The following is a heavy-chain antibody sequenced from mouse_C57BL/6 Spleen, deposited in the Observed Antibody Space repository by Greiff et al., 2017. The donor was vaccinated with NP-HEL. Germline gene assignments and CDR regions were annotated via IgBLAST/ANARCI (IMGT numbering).Heavy chain of an antibody. CDR2: IWRGGST. CDR1: GFSLTSYG. D-gene: IGHD1-1*01. Sequence: VQLQQSGPGLVQPSQSLSITCTVSGFSLTSYGVHWVRQSPGKGLEWLGVIWRGGSTDSNAAFISRLSISKDNSKSQVFFKMNSLQADDTAIYYWARNLITTVVATGAMDYWGQGTSVTVSS. J-gene: IGHJ4*01. V-gene: IGHV2-2*01. CDR3: ARNLITTVVATGAMDY.